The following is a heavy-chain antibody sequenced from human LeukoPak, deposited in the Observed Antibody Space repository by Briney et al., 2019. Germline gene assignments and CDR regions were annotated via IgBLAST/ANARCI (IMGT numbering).Heavy chain of an antibody. V-gene: IGHV3-13*01. CDR2: IGTAGDT. Sequence: GGSLRLSCAASGFTFSSYDMHWVRQATGKGLEWVSAIGTAGDTYYPGSVKGRFTISRQNAKNSLYLQMNSLRAGDTAVYYCARGGRAAAAYVASWFDPWGQGTLVTVPS. D-gene: IGHD6-13*01. J-gene: IGHJ5*02. CDR3: ARGGRAAAAYVASWFDP. CDR1: GFTFSSYD.